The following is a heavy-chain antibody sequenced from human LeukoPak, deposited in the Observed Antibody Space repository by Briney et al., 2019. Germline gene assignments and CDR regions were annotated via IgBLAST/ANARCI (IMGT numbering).Heavy chain of an antibody. CDR3: ASNSDTVTTWGYFDY. Sequence: SETLSLTCTVSGDSMSEAKYYWTWIRQSAGGGLEWIGRIYTSGGTSYNPSLKSRVTLSVDRSRSQFSLNLASVTAADTAVYYCASNSDTVTTWGYFDYWGQGTLVTVSS. CDR1: GDSMSEAKYY. J-gene: IGHJ4*02. V-gene: IGHV4-4*07. D-gene: IGHD4-17*01. CDR2: IYTSGGT.